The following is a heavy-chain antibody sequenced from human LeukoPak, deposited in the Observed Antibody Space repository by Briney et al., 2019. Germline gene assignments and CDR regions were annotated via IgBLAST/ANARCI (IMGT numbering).Heavy chain of an antibody. CDR2: IYYSGTT. V-gene: IGHV4-39*07. CDR3: AREMLNGSGYFDY. CDR1: GGSISNTSYY. Sequence: ASETLPLTCTVSGGSISNTSYYWGWIRQPPGKGLEWIGSIYYSGTTYYNPSLKSRVTISVDTSKNQFSLKLSSVTAADTAFYYCAREMLNGSGYFDYWGQGTLVTVSS. J-gene: IGHJ4*02. D-gene: IGHD3-3*01.